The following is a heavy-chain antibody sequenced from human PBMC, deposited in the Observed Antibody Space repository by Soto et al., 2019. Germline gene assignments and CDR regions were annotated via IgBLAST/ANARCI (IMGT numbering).Heavy chain of an antibody. Sequence: PSGTLSLTCTVSGVSISSGDYYWTWIRQPKGKGLEWIGYISYSGTTTYNPSLKSRVTISVDTSKNQFSLKLSSVTAADTAVYYFAKTYSGNYIDYWGQGTLVTVSS. J-gene: IGHJ4*02. CDR1: GVSISSGDYY. CDR3: AKTYSGNYIDY. V-gene: IGHV4-61*08. D-gene: IGHD1-26*01. CDR2: ISYSGTT.